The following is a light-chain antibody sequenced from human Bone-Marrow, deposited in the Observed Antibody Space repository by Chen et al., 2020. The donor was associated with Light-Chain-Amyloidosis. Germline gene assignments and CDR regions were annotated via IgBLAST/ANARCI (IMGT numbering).Light chain of an antibody. CDR2: EVT. CDR3: CSYVSRSTFYV. Sequence: QPALPHPASVPGPPGRSITIPSPGPSSDIGSYNLVSWYQQHPGKAPKLIIYEVTERPSGVSDRFSGSKSGDTASLTISGLQAEDEADYYCCSYVSRSTFYVFGTGTTVTVL. CDR1: SSDIGSYNL. V-gene: IGLV2-23*02. J-gene: IGLJ1*01.